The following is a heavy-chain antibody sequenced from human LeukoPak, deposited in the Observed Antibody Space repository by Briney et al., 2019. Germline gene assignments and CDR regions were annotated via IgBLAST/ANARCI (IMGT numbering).Heavy chain of an antibody. J-gene: IGHJ2*01. CDR3: ARGLISYRTTHWYFDL. V-gene: IGHV4-39*07. CDR2: IYYSGST. Sequence: TASETLSLTCTVSGGSISNSSSYWGWIRQPPGKGLEWIGSIYYSGSTYYNPSLKSRVTISVDTSKNQFSLKLSSVTAADTAVYYCARGLISYRTTHWYFDLWGRGTLVTVSS. D-gene: IGHD3-16*02. CDR1: GGSISNSSSY.